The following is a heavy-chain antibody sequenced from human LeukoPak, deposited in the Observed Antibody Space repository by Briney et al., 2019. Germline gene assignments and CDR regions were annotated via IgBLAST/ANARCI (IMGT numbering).Heavy chain of an antibody. CDR3: ARGGHYDFWSGPPDF. CDR2: INTNTGNP. J-gene: IGHJ4*02. V-gene: IGHV7-4-1*02. CDR1: GYTFTSYA. D-gene: IGHD3-3*01. Sequence: ASVKVSCKASGYTFTSYAMNWVRQAPGQGLEWMGSINTNTGNPTYAQGFTGRFVFSLDTSVSTAYLQISSLKAEDTAVYYCARGGHYDFWSGPPDFWGQGTLVTVSS.